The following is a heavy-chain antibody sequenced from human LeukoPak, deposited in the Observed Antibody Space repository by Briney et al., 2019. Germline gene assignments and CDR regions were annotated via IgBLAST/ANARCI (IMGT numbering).Heavy chain of an antibody. CDR3: ATVRYFDWLLDY. Sequence: ASVKVSCKASRYAFTGYYMHWVRQAPGQGLEWMGWINPNSGGTNYAQKFQGRVTMTRDTSISTAYMELSRLRSDDTAVYYCATVRYFDWLLDYWGQGTLVTVSS. J-gene: IGHJ4*02. V-gene: IGHV1-2*02. CDR1: RYAFTGYY. CDR2: INPNSGGT. D-gene: IGHD3-9*01.